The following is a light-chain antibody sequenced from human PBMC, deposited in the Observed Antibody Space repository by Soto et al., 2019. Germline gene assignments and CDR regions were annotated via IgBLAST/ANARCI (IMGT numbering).Light chain of an antibody. V-gene: IGLV2-8*01. CDR3: SSYAVTKIFV. CDR1: SSDVGGYNY. J-gene: IGLJ1*01. Sequence: LTQPPSASGSPGQSVTISCTGTSSDVGGYNYVSWYQQHPGKAPKVIIYEVSKRPSGVPDRFSGSKSGSTASLTVSGLQAEDEADYYCSSYAVTKIFVFGTGTKVTVL. CDR2: EVS.